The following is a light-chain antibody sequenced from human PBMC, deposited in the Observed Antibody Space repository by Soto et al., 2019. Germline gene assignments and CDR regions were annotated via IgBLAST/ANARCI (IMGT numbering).Light chain of an antibody. V-gene: IGKV3-15*01. Sequence: EIVLTQSPATLSVSPGERATLXCRASESVSSKLAWYQQKPGQAPRLLIYGAPTRATGIPARFSGSGSGTEFTLTISGLQSEDFAVYYCQQYNNWPPWTFGQGTKVDIK. CDR3: QQYNNWPPWT. J-gene: IGKJ1*01. CDR2: GAP. CDR1: ESVSSK.